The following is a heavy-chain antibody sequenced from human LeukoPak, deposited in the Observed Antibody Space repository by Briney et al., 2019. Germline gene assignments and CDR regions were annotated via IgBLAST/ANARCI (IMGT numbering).Heavy chain of an antibody. D-gene: IGHD2-8*02. Sequence: SETLSLTCTVPGGSISSYYWCWIRPPPGKGLEWIGYIYYSGSTNYTHSLKRRFTISIDKSKNKLSLQLSCLRAADTAGYYCAREGFVSWWCDYFDYWGQGTMVTVSS. V-gene: IGHV4-59*01. J-gene: IGHJ4*02. CDR2: IYYSGST. CDR1: GGSISSYY. CDR3: AREGFVSWWCDYFDY.